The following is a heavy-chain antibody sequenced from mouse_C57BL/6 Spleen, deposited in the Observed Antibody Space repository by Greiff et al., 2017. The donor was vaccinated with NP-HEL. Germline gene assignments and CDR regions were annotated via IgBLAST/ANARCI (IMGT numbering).Heavy chain of an antibody. D-gene: IGHD1-1*01. V-gene: IGHV1-19*01. CDR3: ARDGSNWYDFDY. J-gene: IGHJ2*01. CDR1: GYTFTDYY. CDR2: INPNNGGT. Sequence: EVHLVESGPALVKPGASVKMSCKASGYTFTDYYMNWVKQSHGKSLEWIGIINPNNGGTSYNQKFKGKATLTVDKSSNTAYMELNSLTSEDSAVDYCARDGSNWYDFDYWGQGTTLTVSS.